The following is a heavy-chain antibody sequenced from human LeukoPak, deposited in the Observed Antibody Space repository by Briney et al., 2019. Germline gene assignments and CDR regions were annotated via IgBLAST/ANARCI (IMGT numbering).Heavy chain of an antibody. CDR1: GGTFSSYA. Sequence: SVKVSCKASGGTFSSYAISWVRQAPGQGLEWMGRIIPILGIANYAQKFQGRFTITADKSTSTAYMELSSLRSEDTAVYYCARDAGYCSSTSCYEGYYYYGMDVWGQGTTVTVSS. CDR3: ARDAGYCSSTSCYEGYYYYGMDV. J-gene: IGHJ6*02. CDR2: IIPILGIA. V-gene: IGHV1-69*04. D-gene: IGHD2-2*01.